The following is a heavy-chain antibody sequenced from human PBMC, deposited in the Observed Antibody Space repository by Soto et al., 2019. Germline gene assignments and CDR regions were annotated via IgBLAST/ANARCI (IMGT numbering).Heavy chain of an antibody. D-gene: IGHD6-13*01. CDR1: GFTFSSYW. Sequence: PGGSLRLSCAASGFTFSSYWMSWVRQAPGKGLEWVANIKQDGSEKYYVDSVKGRFTISRDNAKNSLYLQMNSLRAEDTAVYYCAREHSSSWYGGMDVWGQGTTVTV. V-gene: IGHV3-7*01. CDR3: AREHSSSWYGGMDV. J-gene: IGHJ6*02. CDR2: IKQDGSEK.